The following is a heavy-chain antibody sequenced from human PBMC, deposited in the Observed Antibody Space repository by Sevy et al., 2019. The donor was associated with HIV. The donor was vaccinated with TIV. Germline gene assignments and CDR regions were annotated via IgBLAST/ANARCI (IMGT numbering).Heavy chain of an antibody. D-gene: IGHD3-22*01. Sequence: ASVKVSCKASGYTFTGYYIHWVRQAPGQGLEWTGWINPNSGGTYFAKKFQDSVTMTTDTSVNTAYMELRSLRFDDTAVYYCARMGDYYDSSGYYPLKFWRQGTLVTVSS. CDR1: GYTFTGYY. CDR3: ARMGDYYDSSGYYPLKF. J-gene: IGHJ4*02. CDR2: INPNSGGT. V-gene: IGHV1-2*02.